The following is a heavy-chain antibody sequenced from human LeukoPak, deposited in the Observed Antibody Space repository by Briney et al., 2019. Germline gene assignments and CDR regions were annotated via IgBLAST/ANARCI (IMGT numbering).Heavy chain of an antibody. CDR2: ISYSGST. CDR3: ARQNYDEVNYYYYGLDV. Sequence: SETLSLTCTVSGGSVTNYYWSWIRKPPGKGLEWIGYISYSGSTDYNPSLKSRVTISVDTSKNQFSLKLSSVTAADTTVYYCARQNYDEVNYYYYGLDVWGQGTTVTVSS. CDR1: GGSVTNYY. V-gene: IGHV4-59*08. J-gene: IGHJ6*02. D-gene: IGHD3-3*01.